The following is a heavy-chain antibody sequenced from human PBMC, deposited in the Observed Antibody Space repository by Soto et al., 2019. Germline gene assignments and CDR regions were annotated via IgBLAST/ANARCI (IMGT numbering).Heavy chain of an antibody. CDR1: GYTFMTYA. CDR3: ARGLLEFCGNDCSFPGDY. CDR2: IKAATGST. V-gene: IGHV1-3*01. D-gene: IGHD2-21*02. J-gene: IGHJ4*02. Sequence: GASVKVSCKASGYTFMTYAILWLRQAPGQKLEWIGWIKAATGSTKYSQKFQGRVTITRDTSASTASMELSSLTSDDTAVYYCARGLLEFCGNDCSFPGDYWGPGTLVTVSS.